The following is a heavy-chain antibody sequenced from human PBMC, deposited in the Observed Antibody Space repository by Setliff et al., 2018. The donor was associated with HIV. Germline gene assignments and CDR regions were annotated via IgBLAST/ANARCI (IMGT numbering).Heavy chain of an antibody. CDR2: IKPDTGGT. V-gene: IGHV1-2*02. J-gene: IGHJ4*02. D-gene: IGHD4-17*01. CDR3: ATDDYGGDSFDN. CDR1: GYTFTVYY. Sequence: ASVKVSCKASGYTFTVYYVHWVRQAPGQGLEWMGWIKPDTGGTNYAQKFQGRVTMTRDTSITTAYMELSRLGSDDTAVYYCATDDYGGDSFDNWGQGTLVTVSS.